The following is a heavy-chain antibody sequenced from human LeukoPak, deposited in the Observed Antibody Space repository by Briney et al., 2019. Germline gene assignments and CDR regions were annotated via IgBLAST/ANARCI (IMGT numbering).Heavy chain of an antibody. V-gene: IGHV3-64D*06. CDR2: ISSNGGST. Sequence: GGSLRLSCSASGFTFSSCAMHWVRQAPGKGLEYVSAISSNGGSTYYADSVKGRFTISRDNSKNTLYLQMSSLRAEDTAVYYCVKARPWFGELQFFDYWGQGTLVTVSS. J-gene: IGHJ4*02. CDR1: GFTFSSCA. CDR3: VKARPWFGELQFFDY. D-gene: IGHD3-10*01.